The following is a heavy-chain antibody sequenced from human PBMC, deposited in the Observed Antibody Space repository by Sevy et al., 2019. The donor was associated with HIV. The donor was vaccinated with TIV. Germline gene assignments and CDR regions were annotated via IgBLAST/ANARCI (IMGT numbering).Heavy chain of an antibody. D-gene: IGHD2-21*01. CDR3: VKEGGGEGGDH. V-gene: IGHV3-30*02. J-gene: IGHJ4*02. Sequence: GGSLRLSCAASGFSFSSYGMHWVRQAPGKGLEWMSYIQYAGSNKDYADSVKGRFTISRVNSKNKLYLQMNSLRVDDTAVFYCVKEGGGEGGDHWGQGTLVTVSS. CDR1: GFSFSSYG. CDR2: IQYAGSNK.